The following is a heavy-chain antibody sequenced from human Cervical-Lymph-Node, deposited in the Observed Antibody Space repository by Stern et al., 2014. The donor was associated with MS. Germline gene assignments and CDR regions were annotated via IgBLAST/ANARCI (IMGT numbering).Heavy chain of an antibody. J-gene: IGHJ2*01. CDR1: GGSSGIGGHY. CDR3: ARVLEDDLTDWYFDL. V-gene: IGHV4-31*03. Sequence: QVQLQESGPGLVKPSQTLSLTCTVSGGSSGIGGHYWSWIRQHPGKGLEWIGSIYYRGSSTYKNPSLKSRSIIAEDSSKNQFSLKLRSVTAADTAVYYCARVLEDDLTDWYFDLWGRGTLVTVSA. CDR2: IYYRGSST. D-gene: IGHD3/OR15-3a*01.